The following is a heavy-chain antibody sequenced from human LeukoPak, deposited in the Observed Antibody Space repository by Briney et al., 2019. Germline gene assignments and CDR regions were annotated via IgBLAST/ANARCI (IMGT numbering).Heavy chain of an antibody. J-gene: IGHJ5*02. V-gene: IGHV1-2*02. CDR1: GYTFIGYY. CDR3: ARGGEDMTTVTPFP. CDR2: INPNSGGT. Sequence: ASVKVSCKASGYTFIGYYIHWVRQAPGQGLEWMGWINPNSGGTNYAQKFQGRVTMTRDTSISTAYMELSRLRSDDTAVYYCARGGEDMTTVTPFPWGQGTLVTVSS. D-gene: IGHD4-11*01.